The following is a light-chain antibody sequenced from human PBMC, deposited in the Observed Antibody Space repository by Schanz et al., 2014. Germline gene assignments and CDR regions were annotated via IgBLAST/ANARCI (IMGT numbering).Light chain of an antibody. CDR2: AAS. CDR1: QSVSSTY. V-gene: IGKV3D-20*02. Sequence: EVVLTQSPGTLSLSPGDRATLSCRATQSVSSTYLAWYQQKPGQAPRLLIYAASSRATGTPDRFSGSGSGTDFTLTISSLQPDDFAVYYCHHRSNWPLTFGGGTRVEIK. CDR3: HHRSNWPLT. J-gene: IGKJ4*01.